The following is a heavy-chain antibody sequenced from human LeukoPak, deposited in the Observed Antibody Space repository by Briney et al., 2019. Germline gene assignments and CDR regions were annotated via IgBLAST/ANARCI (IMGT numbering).Heavy chain of an antibody. CDR1: RLTFSSYW. CDR3: ARMDIGLVRD. J-gene: IGHJ4*02. V-gene: IGHV3-7*01. CDR2: IKQDGSEK. D-gene: IGHD3-10*01. Sequence: PGGSLRLSCSACRLTFSSYWMSWVRQAPGKGLEWVANIKQDGSEKYYVDSVKGRFTISRDNAKNSLSLQMNSLRAEDTAVYYCARMDIGLVRDWGQGTLVTVSS.